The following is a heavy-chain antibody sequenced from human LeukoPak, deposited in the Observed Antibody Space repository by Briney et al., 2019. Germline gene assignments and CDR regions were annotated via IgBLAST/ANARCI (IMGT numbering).Heavy chain of an antibody. Sequence: ASVKVSCKVSGYTLTELSMHWVRQAPGQGLEWMGIINPSGGSTSYAQKFQGRVTMTRDTSTSTVYMELSSLRSEDTAVYYCARGVDGYTPGYWGQGTLVTVSS. CDR3: ARGVDGYTPGY. J-gene: IGHJ4*02. CDR2: INPSGGST. D-gene: IGHD5-24*01. CDR1: GYTLTELS. V-gene: IGHV1-46*01.